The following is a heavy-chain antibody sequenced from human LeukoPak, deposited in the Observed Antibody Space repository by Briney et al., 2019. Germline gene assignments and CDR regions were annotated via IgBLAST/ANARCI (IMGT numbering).Heavy chain of an antibody. CDR3: ARSPNGDWLLPFDY. J-gene: IGHJ4*02. Sequence: GGSLRLSCAASGFTFSSYAMHWVRQAPGKGLEWVAFMSYDGSDKYYADSVKGRFTISRDNSKNTLHLQMNSLKTEDTAVYYCARSPNGDWLLPFDYWGQGTLVTVSS. CDR1: GFTFSSYA. CDR2: MSYDGSDK. V-gene: IGHV3-30-3*01. D-gene: IGHD3-9*01.